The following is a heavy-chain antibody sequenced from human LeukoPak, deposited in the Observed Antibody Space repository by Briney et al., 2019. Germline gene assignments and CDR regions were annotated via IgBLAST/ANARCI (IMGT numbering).Heavy chain of an antibody. CDR2: FDPEDGET. D-gene: IGHD3-16*02. CDR3: ARDYYDYVWGSYRFFDY. Sequence: ASVKVSCKVSGYTLTELSMHWVRQAPGKGLEWMGGFDPEDGETIYAQKFQGRVTMTEDTSTDTAYMELSSLRSEDTAVYYCARDYYDYVWGSYRFFDYWGQGTLVTVSS. J-gene: IGHJ4*02. CDR1: GYTLTELS. V-gene: IGHV1-24*01.